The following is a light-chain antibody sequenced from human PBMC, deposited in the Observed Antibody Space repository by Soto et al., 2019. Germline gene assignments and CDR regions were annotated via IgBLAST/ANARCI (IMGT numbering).Light chain of an antibody. CDR1: QTVLYSSNDKNY. CDR2: WAS. Sequence: DIVLTQSPDSLAVSLGERATINCKSSQTVLYSSNDKNYLAWYQQKPGQPPKLLIYWASTRESGVPDRFSGXXXXXXFXLTISSLQAEDVAVYYCQHSYSTPWTFGQGTKVEIK. J-gene: IGKJ1*01. CDR3: QHSYSTPWT. V-gene: IGKV4-1*01.